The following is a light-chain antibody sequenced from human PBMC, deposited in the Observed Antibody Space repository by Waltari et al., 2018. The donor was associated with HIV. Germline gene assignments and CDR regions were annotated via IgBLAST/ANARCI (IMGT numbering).Light chain of an antibody. Sequence: DIQLTQSPSFLSASVGDRVTITCRASQGINSYLAWYQQKPGKGPQLLIYAASTLQSGVPSRFSGSGSGTEFTLTISSLQPEDFATHYCRQLNSFPRTTFGQGTILEIK. J-gene: IGKJ2*01. CDR1: QGINSY. V-gene: IGKV1-9*01. CDR3: RQLNSFPRTT. CDR2: AAS.